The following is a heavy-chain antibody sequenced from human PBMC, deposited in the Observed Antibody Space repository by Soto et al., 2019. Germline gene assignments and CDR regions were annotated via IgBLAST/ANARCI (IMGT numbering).Heavy chain of an antibody. Sequence: QVQLVESGGGVVQPGRSLRLSCAVSGFTFSSYGMHWVRQAPGKGLEWVAVISYDGSNKYYADSVKGRFTISRDNSKNTLYLQMNSLRAEDTAVYYCAKDHDILTGHIFDYWGQGTLVTVSS. D-gene: IGHD3-9*01. CDR3: AKDHDILTGHIFDY. CDR2: ISYDGSNK. CDR1: GFTFSSYG. V-gene: IGHV3-30*18. J-gene: IGHJ4*02.